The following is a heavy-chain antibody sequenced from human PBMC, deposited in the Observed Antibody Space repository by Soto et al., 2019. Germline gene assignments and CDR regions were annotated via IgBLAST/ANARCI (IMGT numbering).Heavy chain of an antibody. CDR1: GFTFSSYA. J-gene: IGHJ5*02. V-gene: IGHV3-30-3*01. CDR3: ARDFGSLGATIDP. Sequence: GGSLRLSCAASGFTFSSYAMHWVRQAPGKGLEWVAVISYDGSNNYYADSVKGRFTISRDNSKNTLYLQMNSLRAEDTAVYYCARDFGSLGATIDPWGQGTLVTVSS. CDR2: ISYDGSNN. D-gene: IGHD1-26*01.